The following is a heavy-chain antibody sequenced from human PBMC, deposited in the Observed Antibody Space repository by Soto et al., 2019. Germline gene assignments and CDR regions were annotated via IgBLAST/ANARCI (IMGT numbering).Heavy chain of an antibody. J-gene: IGHJ6*02. V-gene: IGHV1-18*01. CDR3: AGEGTTIRNYDYHYYAMDV. D-gene: IGHD3-22*01. Sequence: QVQLVQSGAEVKKPGALVKVSCKASDYTFTSYGITWVRQAPGQGLEWLGWISAFKGNTIYAQKVQGRVTMTTDTSTSTACMELRSLRYDDTAVYYCAGEGTTIRNYDYHYYAMDVWGQGTTVTVSS. CDR1: DYTFTSYG. CDR2: ISAFKGNT.